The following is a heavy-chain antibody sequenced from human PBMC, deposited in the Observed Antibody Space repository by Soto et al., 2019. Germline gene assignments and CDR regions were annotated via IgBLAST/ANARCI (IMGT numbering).Heavy chain of an antibody. J-gene: IGHJ4*02. D-gene: IGHD6-19*01. Sequence: GASVKVSCKAPGYTFTSYGISWVRQAPGQGLEWMGGISAYNGNTNYAQKLQGRVTMTTDTSTSTAYMELRSLRSDDTAVYYCARVYSSGLFDYWGQGTLVTVSS. CDR3: ARVYSSGLFDY. V-gene: IGHV1-18*01. CDR2: ISAYNGNT. CDR1: GYTFTSYG.